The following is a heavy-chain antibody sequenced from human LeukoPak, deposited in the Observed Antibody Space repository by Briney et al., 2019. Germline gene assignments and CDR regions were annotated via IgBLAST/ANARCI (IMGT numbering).Heavy chain of an antibody. J-gene: IGHJ4*02. Sequence: QPGGSLRLSCAASTFTFSSYAMHWVRQAPGKGLEWVTVISSDGSNKYYADSVKGRFTISRDNSKNTLDLQMNSLRAEDTAVYYCARDPSSGWRLPFDYWGQGTLVTVSS. D-gene: IGHD6-19*01. CDR2: ISSDGSNK. CDR1: TFTFSSYA. CDR3: ARDPSSGWRLPFDY. V-gene: IGHV3-30*04.